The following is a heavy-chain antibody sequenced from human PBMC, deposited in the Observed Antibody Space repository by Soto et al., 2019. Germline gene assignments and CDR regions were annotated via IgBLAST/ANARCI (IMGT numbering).Heavy chain of an antibody. Sequence: GGSMRLSCAASGFTFSSYAMSWVRQAPGKGLEWVSAISGSGGSTYHADSVKGWFTISRDNSKNTLYLQMNSLRAEDTAVYYCAKHAYYDFWSGLPGMDVWGQGTTVTVS. CDR2: ISGSGGST. D-gene: IGHD3-3*01. CDR3: AKHAYYDFWSGLPGMDV. J-gene: IGHJ6*02. V-gene: IGHV3-23*01. CDR1: GFTFSSYA.